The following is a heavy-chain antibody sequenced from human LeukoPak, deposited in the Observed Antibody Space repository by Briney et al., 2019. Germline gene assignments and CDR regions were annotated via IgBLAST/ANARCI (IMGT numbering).Heavy chain of an antibody. D-gene: IGHD6-19*01. Sequence: SETLSLTCTVSGGSISSSSYFWGWIRQPPGKGLEWIGNIYYSGTTYYNPSLKSRVTTSVDTSKNQFSLQLNSVTPEDTAVYYCARVSDFSGWFDYWGQGTLVTVSS. V-gene: IGHV4-39*01. CDR3: ARVSDFSGWFDY. CDR1: GGSISSSSYF. J-gene: IGHJ4*02. CDR2: IYYSGTT.